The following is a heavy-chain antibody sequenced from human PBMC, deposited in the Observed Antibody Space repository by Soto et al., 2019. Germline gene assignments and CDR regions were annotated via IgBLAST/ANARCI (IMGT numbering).Heavy chain of an antibody. CDR2: FDPEDGET. Sequence: GASVKVSCKVSGYTLTELSMHWVRQAPGKGLEWMGGFDPEDGETIYAQKFQGRVTMTEDTSTDTAYMELSSLRSEDTAVYYCATTIFGVVITRPYYCYGMDVWGQGTTVTVSS. D-gene: IGHD3-3*01. V-gene: IGHV1-24*01. CDR1: GYTLTELS. J-gene: IGHJ6*02. CDR3: ATTIFGVVITRPYYCYGMDV.